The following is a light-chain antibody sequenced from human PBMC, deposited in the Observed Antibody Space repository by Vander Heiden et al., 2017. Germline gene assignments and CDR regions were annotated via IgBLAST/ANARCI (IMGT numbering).Light chain of an antibody. CDR1: QTVSSNY. Sequence: EIVLTQPPGTLSLSPGERATLSCRASQTVSSNYLAWYQQKPGQAPRLLIYGASSRATGIPDRFSGSGSGTDFTLTISRLEPRDFAVYYCQQYGSSPRVTFGQGTRLEIK. CDR2: GAS. CDR3: QQYGSSPRVT. V-gene: IGKV3-20*01. J-gene: IGKJ5*01.